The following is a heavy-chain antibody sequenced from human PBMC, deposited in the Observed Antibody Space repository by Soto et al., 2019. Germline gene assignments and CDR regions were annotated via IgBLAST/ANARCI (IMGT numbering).Heavy chain of an antibody. CDR2: IYYSGST. V-gene: IGHV4-59*01. J-gene: IGHJ4*02. CDR1: GGSISSYY. Sequence: KASETLSLTCTVSGGSISSYYWSWIRQPPGKGLEWIGYIYYSGSTNHNPSLKSRVTISVDTSKNQFSLKLSSVTAADTAVYYCARELYYYDSSGFDYWGQGTLVTVSS. CDR3: ARELYYYDSSGFDY. D-gene: IGHD3-22*01.